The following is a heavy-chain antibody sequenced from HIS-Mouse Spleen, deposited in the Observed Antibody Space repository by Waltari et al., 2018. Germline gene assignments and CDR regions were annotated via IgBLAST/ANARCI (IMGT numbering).Heavy chain of an antibody. CDR3: ARGRSPATVTIGYYFDY. D-gene: IGHD4-17*01. CDR2: INHSGST. V-gene: IGHV4-34*01. J-gene: IGHJ4*02. CDR1: GYY. Sequence: GYYWSWIRQPPGKGLEWIGEINHSGSTNYNPSLKSRVTISVDTSKNQFSLKLSSVTAADTAVYYCARGRSPATVTIGYYFDYWGQGTLVTVSS.